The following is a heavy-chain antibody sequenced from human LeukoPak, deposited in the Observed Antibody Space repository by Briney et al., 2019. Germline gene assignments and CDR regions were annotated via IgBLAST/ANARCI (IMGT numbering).Heavy chain of an antibody. CDR1: GFTFSGSA. CDR2: IRSKANSYAT. V-gene: IGHV3-73*01. J-gene: IGHJ4*02. Sequence: GGSLRLSCAASGFTFSGSAMHRVRQASGKGLGWVGRIRSKANSYATAYAASVKGRFTISRDDSKNTAYLQMNSLKTEDTAVYYCLTGIAVAGTDYWGQGTLVTVSS. CDR3: LTGIAVAGTDY. D-gene: IGHD6-19*01.